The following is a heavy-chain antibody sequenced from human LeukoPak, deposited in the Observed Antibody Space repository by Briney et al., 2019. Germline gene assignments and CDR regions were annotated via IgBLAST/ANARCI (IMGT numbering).Heavy chain of an antibody. CDR3: ARDRGGRGSFRGSSEPPGWFDP. V-gene: IGHV1-2*02. CDR1: GYTFTGYY. D-gene: IGHD6-6*01. Sequence: ASVKVSCKASGYTFTGYYMHWVRQAPGQGLEWMGWINPNSGGTNYAQKFQGRVTMTRDTSISTAYMELSRLRSDDTAVYYCARDRGGRGSFRGSSEPPGWFDPWGQGTLVTVSS. J-gene: IGHJ5*02. CDR2: INPNSGGT.